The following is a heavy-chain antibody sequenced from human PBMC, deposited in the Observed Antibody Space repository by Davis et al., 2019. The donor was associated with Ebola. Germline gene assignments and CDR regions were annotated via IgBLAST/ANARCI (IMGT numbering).Heavy chain of an antibody. J-gene: IGHJ4*02. V-gene: IGHV1-18*01. CDR2: ISAYNGDT. D-gene: IGHD4-17*01. CDR3: ARVGTTVTTIDY. Sequence: AASVKVSCKASGYTFTSYGINWVRQAPGQGLEWMGWISAYNGDTNYAQNLQGRVTMTTDTSTSTAYMELRSLRSDDTAVYYCARVGTTVTTIDYWGQGTLVTVSS. CDR1: GYTFTSYG.